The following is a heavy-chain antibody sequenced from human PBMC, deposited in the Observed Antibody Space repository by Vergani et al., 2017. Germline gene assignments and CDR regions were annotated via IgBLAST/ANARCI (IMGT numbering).Heavy chain of an antibody. CDR2: ISGSGGST. J-gene: IGHJ3*02. D-gene: IGHD3-10*01. V-gene: IGHV3-23*01. CDR1: GFTFSSYA. CDR3: ARDKRWDYGSGSDAFDI. Sequence: EVQLLESGGGLVQPGGSLRLSCAASGFTFSSYAMSWVRQAPGKGLEWVSAISGSGGSTYYADSVKGRFTISRDNSKNTLYLQMNSLRAEDTAVYYCARDKRWDYGSGSDAFDIWGQGTMVTVSS.